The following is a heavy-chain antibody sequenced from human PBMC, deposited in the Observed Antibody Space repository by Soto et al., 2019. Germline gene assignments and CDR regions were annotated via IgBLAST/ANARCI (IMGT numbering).Heavy chain of an antibody. J-gene: IGHJ6*02. CDR1: GYTFTGYY. CDR3: ARDHVGCSRTVRDHYYYGMDV. Sequence: ASVKVSCKASGYTFTGYYMHWVRQAPGQGLEWMGWINPNSGGTNYAQKFQGWVTMTRDTSISTAYMELSRLRSDDTAVYYCARDHVGCSRTVRDHYYYGMDVWGQGTTVTVSS. D-gene: IGHD2-2*01. V-gene: IGHV1-2*04. CDR2: INPNSGGT.